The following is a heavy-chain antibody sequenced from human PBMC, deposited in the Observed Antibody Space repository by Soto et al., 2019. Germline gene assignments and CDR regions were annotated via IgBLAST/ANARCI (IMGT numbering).Heavy chain of an antibody. CDR3: TRAGRMQQLEWFDP. D-gene: IGHD6-13*01. CDR2: IRSKAYGGTT. Sequence: GGSLRLSCTASGFTFGDYAMSWVRQAPGKGLEWVGFIRSKAYGGTTEYAASVKGRFTISRDDSKSIAYLQMNSLKTEDTAVYYCTRAGRMQQLEWFDPWGQGTLVTVSS. J-gene: IGHJ5*02. CDR1: GFTFGDYA. V-gene: IGHV3-49*04.